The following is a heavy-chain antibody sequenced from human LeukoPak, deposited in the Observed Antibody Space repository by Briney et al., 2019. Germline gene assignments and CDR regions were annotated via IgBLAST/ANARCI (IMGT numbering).Heavy chain of an antibody. CDR3: ARGGLSIMGY. Sequence: GGSLRLSCGASGITFSSYSMNWARQAPGKGLEWVSYISSSGSTKYYADSVKGRFTISKDNARNSLYLQMNSLRAEDTAVYFCARGGLSIMGYWGQGTLVTVSS. J-gene: IGHJ4*02. D-gene: IGHD2/OR15-2a*01. CDR1: GITFSSYS. CDR2: ISSSGSTK. V-gene: IGHV3-48*01.